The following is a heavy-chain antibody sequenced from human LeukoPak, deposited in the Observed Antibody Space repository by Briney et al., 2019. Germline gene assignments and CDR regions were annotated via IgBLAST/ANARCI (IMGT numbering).Heavy chain of an antibody. Sequence: ASVKVSCKVSGYTFTGYYMHWVRQAPGQGLEWMGWINPNSGGTNYAQKFQGRVTMTRDTSISTAYMELSRLRSDDTAVYYCARAEYYGSGSSTAFDIWGQGTMVTVSS. CDR1: GYTFTGYY. J-gene: IGHJ3*02. D-gene: IGHD3-10*01. CDR2: INPNSGGT. V-gene: IGHV1-2*02. CDR3: ARAEYYGSGSSTAFDI.